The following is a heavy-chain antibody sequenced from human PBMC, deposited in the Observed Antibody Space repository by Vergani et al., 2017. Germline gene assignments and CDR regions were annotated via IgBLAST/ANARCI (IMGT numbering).Heavy chain of an antibody. CDR2: VDPQDGET. V-gene: IGHV1-69-2*01. CDR1: GYTLSDYN. CDR3: ATRXVVRVRNYYGLDV. D-gene: IGHD3-10*01. J-gene: IGHJ6*02. Sequence: EVQLEQSGTEVKRPGATVKISCKVSGYTLSDYNVHWVQQAPGKGLEWMGLVDPQDGETIYAERFQGRVTISADTSTNTVYMEVSSLRSEDTAAYYCATRXVVRVRNYYGLDVWGQGTTVAVSS.